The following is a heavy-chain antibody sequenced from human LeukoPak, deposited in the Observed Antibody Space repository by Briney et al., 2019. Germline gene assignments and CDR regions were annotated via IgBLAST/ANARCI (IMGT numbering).Heavy chain of an antibody. CDR2: IISDASST. J-gene: IGHJ4*02. CDR3: VRDQGPGRNWGSY. D-gene: IGHD7-27*01. V-gene: IGHV3-74*01. Sequence: GGSLRLSCAASGYTFSSYWMHWVRQAPGKGLFWVSRIISDASSTLYADSVKGRFTISRDNAKNSLYLQMNSLRVEDTAVYYCVRDQGPGRNWGSYWGQGTLVTVSS. CDR1: GYTFSSYW.